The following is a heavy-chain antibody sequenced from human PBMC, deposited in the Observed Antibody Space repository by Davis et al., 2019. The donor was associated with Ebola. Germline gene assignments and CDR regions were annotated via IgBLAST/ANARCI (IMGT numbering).Heavy chain of an antibody. J-gene: IGHJ6*04. V-gene: IGHV1-2*02. CDR1: GYTFTGYY. D-gene: IGHD2-2*01. Sequence: AASVKVSCKASGYTFTGYYMHWVRQAPGQGLEWMGIINPSGGSTSYAQKFQGRVTMTRDTSISTAYMELSRLRSDDTAVYYCARDQDIVVVPAASYGMDVWGKGTTVTVSS. CDR2: INPSGGST. CDR3: ARDQDIVVVPAASYGMDV.